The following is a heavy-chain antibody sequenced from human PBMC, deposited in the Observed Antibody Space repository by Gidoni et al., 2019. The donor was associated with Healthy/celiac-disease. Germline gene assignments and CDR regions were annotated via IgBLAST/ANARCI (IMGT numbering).Heavy chain of an antibody. J-gene: IGHJ4*02. Sequence: QVQLQESGPGLVKPSETLSLTCTVSGYSISSGYYWGWIRQPPGKGLEWIGSIYHSGSTYYNPSLKSRVTISVDTSKNQFSLKLSSVTAADTAVYYCARSVPGGVDYWGQGTLVTVSS. CDR1: GYSISSGYY. CDR2: IYHSGST. V-gene: IGHV4-38-2*02. D-gene: IGHD2-2*01. CDR3: ARSVPGGVDY.